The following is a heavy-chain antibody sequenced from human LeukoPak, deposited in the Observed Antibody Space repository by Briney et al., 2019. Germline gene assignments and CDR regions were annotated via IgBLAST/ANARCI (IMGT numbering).Heavy chain of an antibody. D-gene: IGHD3-22*01. V-gene: IGHV4-34*01. Sequence: SETLSLTCAVYGVSFSGYYWSWIRQPPGKGLEWIGEINHSGSTNYNPSLKSRVTISVDTSKNQFSLKLSSVTAADTAVYYCARTHYYDSSGYPHRYYYYYYMDVWGKGTTVTVSS. CDR3: ARTHYYDSSGYPHRYYYYYYMDV. CDR1: GVSFSGYY. J-gene: IGHJ6*03. CDR2: INHSGST.